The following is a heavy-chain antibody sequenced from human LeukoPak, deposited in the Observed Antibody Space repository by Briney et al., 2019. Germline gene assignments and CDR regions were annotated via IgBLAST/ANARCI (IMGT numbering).Heavy chain of an antibody. D-gene: IGHD2-2*01. J-gene: IGHJ5*02. V-gene: IGHV1-69*04. Sequence: SVKVSCTASGGTFSSYAISWVRQAPGQGLEWMGRIIPILGIANYAQKFQGRVAITADKSTSTAYMELSSLRSEDTAVYYCARAPSIVVVPAAANWFDPWGQGTLVTVSS. CDR2: IIPILGIA. CDR3: ARAPSIVVVPAAANWFDP. CDR1: GGTFSSYA.